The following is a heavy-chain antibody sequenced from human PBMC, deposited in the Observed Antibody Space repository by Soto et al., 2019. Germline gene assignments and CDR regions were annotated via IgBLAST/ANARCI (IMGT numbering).Heavy chain of an antibody. CDR1: GGSLSGYY. D-gene: IGHD5-12*01. V-gene: IGHV4-34*01. CDR3: ARGQEGVVATH. CDR2: VKDGGHT. Sequence: QVQLQQWGAGLLKPSETLSLNCAVTGGSLSGYYWSWIRQPPGKGLEWIGEVKDGGHTNYSPSLRGXXTXSXXTSNNQCSLRLNSVTAADTGVYYCARGQEGVVATHWDQGSLVTVSS. J-gene: IGHJ4*02.